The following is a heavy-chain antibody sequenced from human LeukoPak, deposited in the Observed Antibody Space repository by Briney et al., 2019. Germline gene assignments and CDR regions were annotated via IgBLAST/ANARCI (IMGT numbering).Heavy chain of an antibody. D-gene: IGHD1-26*01. CDR2: IYHSGST. Sequence: SETLSLTCAVSGGSISSSNWWSWVRQPPGKGLEWIGEIYHSGSTNYNPSLKSRVTISVDTSKNQFSLKLSSVTAADTAVYYCARDRRSGSYGIGYWGQGTLVTVSS. CDR1: GGSISSSNW. J-gene: IGHJ4*02. CDR3: ARDRRSGSYGIGY. V-gene: IGHV4-4*02.